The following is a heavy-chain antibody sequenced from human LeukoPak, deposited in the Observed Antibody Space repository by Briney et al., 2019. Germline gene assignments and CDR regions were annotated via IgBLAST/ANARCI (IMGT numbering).Heavy chain of an antibody. Sequence: PSETLSLTYTVSGGSISSYYWSWIRQPPGKGLEWIGYIYYTGSTNYNPSLKSRVTISVDTSKNQFSLKLSSVTATDAAIYYCERERSSSSDYWGQGTLVTVSS. V-gene: IGHV4-59*12. J-gene: IGHJ4*02. CDR2: IYYTGST. D-gene: IGHD6-6*01. CDR3: ERERSSSSDY. CDR1: GGSISSYY.